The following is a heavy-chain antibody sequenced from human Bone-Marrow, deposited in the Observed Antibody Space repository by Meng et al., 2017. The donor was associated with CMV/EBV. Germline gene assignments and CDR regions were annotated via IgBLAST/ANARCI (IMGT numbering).Heavy chain of an antibody. D-gene: IGHD2/OR15-2a*01. Sequence: GGSLRLSCAASGFTFSSYEMNWVRQAPGKGLERVSYISSSGSTIYYADSVKGRFTISRDNSKNTLYLQMNSLRAEDTAVYYCARQIEEEYDAFDIWGQGTMVTVSS. CDR1: GFTFSSYE. V-gene: IGHV3-48*03. J-gene: IGHJ3*02. CDR2: ISSSGSTI. CDR3: ARQIEEEYDAFDI.